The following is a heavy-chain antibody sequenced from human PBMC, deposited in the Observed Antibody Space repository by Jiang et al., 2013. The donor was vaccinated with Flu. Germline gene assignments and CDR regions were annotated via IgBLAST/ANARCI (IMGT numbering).Heavy chain of an antibody. V-gene: IGHV6-1*01. Sequence: QTLSLTCAISGDSVSSISAAWSWIRQSPSRGLEWLGRTYYRSKWYNDYAISVKSRLTINPDTSKNQFSLQLNSVTPEDTAVYYCARDQVYNSGFDYWGQGTLVTVSS. CDR2: TYYRSKWYN. CDR3: ARDQVYNSGFDY. D-gene: IGHD6-19*01. CDR1: GDSVSSISAA. J-gene: IGHJ4*02.